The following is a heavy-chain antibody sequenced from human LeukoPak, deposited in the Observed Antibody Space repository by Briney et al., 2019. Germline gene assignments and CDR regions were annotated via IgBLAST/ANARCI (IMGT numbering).Heavy chain of an antibody. CDR3: ARVPAPTSSSWYWGLYFDY. CDR2: ISYDGNNK. D-gene: IGHD6-13*01. J-gene: IGHJ4*02. V-gene: IGHV3-30*14. CDR1: GFTFSNYA. Sequence: PGGSLRLSCAASGFTFSNYAMHWVRQAPGKGLEWVAVISYDGNNKYYADSVKGRFTISRDNSKNTLYLQMNSLRAEDTAVYYCARVPAPTSSSWYWGLYFDYWGQGTLVTVSS.